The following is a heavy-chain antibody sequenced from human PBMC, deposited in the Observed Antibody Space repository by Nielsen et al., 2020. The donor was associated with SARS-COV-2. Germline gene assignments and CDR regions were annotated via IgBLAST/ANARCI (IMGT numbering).Heavy chain of an antibody. D-gene: IGHD3-10*01. CDR3: ARDYGLGH. V-gene: IGHV3-30*03. CDR1: GFTFSSYG. CDR2: ISYDGSNK. J-gene: IGHJ4*02. Sequence: GESLKISCAASGFTFSSYGMHWVRQAPGKGLEWVAVISYDGSNKYYADSVKGRFTISRDNSKNTLYLQMNSLRAEDTAVYYCARDYGLGHWGQGTLVTVSS.